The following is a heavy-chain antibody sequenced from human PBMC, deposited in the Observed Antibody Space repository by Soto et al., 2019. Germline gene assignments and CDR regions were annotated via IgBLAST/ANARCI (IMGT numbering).Heavy chain of an antibody. CDR2: IFYGGSTK. CDR3: ARALDNNWFDP. D-gene: IGHD1-1*01. V-gene: IGHV3-33*01. CDR1: GFTFSSNG. J-gene: IGHJ5*02. Sequence: GGSLSLSCAASGFTFSSNGMHCGRQDTGKGLEWVAIIFYGGSTKFYADSVKGRFTISRDNSKNTLYLQMYSLRAEDTAVYYCARALDNNWFDPWGQGTLVTVSS.